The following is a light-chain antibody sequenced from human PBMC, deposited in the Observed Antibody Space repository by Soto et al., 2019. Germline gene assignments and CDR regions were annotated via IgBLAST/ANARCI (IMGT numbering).Light chain of an antibody. Sequence: DIPMTQSASSVSASVGDRVTITCRASPGISSWLAWYQQKPGKAPKLLIYAASSLQSGVPSRFSGSGSGTDFTLTISGFQPDDFATYYCQPSNSFPWTFGQATKVQIK. CDR2: AAS. V-gene: IGKV1-12*01. CDR3: QPSNSFPWT. CDR1: PGISSW. J-gene: IGKJ1*01.